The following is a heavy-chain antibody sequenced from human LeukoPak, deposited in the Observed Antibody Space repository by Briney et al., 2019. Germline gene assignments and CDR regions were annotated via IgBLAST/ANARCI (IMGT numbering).Heavy chain of an antibody. Sequence: GGSLRLSCAASGFTFSSYSMNWVRQAPGKGLEWVSVIYSGGSTYYADSVKGRFTISRDNSKNTLYLQMNSLRAEDTAVYYCARGYGSGSFYFDYWGQGTLVTVSS. CDR1: GFTFSSYS. V-gene: IGHV3-53*01. CDR2: IYSGGST. J-gene: IGHJ4*02. D-gene: IGHD3-10*01. CDR3: ARGYGSGSFYFDY.